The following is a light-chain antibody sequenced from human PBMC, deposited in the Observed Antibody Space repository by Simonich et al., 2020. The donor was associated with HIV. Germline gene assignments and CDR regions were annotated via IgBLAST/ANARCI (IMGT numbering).Light chain of an antibody. J-gene: IGKJ1*01. CDR1: QSVLYSANNKNY. V-gene: IGKV4-1*01. Sequence: DIVMTQYPDSLAVSLGEGATINCKSSQSVLYSANNKNYLAWYQPKPRQPPNLLIYWASTRESGVPDRFRATGSGTNFTLTISSMQAEDVAVYYCQQYYSTPPTFGQGTKVEIK. CDR2: WAS. CDR3: QQYYSTPPT.